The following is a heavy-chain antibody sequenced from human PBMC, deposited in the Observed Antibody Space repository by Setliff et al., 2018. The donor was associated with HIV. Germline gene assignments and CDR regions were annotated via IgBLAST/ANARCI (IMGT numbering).Heavy chain of an antibody. CDR1: GFAFSTYG. CDR3: VKDSEGGYTYGAYDY. J-gene: IGHJ4*02. D-gene: IGHD5-18*01. Sequence: GGSLRLSCAASGFAFSTYGMYGVRQAPGKGLEWVAVIWYDGSNKYYADSVQGRFTIPRDNSKNTLYLQMNSLRADDTAVYYWVKDSEGGYTYGAYDYWGQGTLVTVSS. V-gene: IGHV3-33*06. CDR2: IWYDGSNK.